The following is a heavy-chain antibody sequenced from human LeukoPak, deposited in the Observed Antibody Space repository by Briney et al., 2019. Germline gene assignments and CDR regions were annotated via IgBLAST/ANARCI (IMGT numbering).Heavy chain of an antibody. CDR1: GFTVSSNY. D-gene: IGHD6-6*01. J-gene: IGHJ6*02. Sequence: AGSLRLSCAASGFTVSSNYMSWVRQAPGKGLEWVSVIYSGGSTYYADSVKGRFTISRDNSKNTLYLQMNSLRAEDTAVYYCARAGSSSSGAAHYYYGMDVWGQGTTVTVSS. CDR2: IYSGGST. V-gene: IGHV3-66*01. CDR3: ARAGSSSSGAAHYYYGMDV.